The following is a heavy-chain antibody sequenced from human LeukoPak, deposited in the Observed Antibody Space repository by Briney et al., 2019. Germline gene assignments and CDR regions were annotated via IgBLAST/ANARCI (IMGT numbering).Heavy chain of an antibody. CDR2: ISWNSGSI. CDR3: ARSIVISTTDAFDI. CDR1: GFTFYDYA. Sequence: GGSLRLSCAASGFTFYDYAMQWVRQATGKGLEWVSRISWNSGSIVYADSVKGGYKIYRENEKNSLYLQMTSLRAEDMALYYCARSIVISTTDAFDIWGPGTMVTVSS. V-gene: IGHV3-9*03. J-gene: IGHJ3*02. D-gene: IGHD1-26*01.